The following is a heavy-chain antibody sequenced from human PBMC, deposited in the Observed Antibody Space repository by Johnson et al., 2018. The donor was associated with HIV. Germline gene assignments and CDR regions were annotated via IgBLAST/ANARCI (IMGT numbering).Heavy chain of an antibody. D-gene: IGHD6-6*01. CDR2: INWNGGRT. Sequence: EVQLVESGGGVLRPGGSLRLSCAASGFTFDDFSLSWVRQAPGKGLEWVSGINWNGGRTAHADSVKGRFTISRDNSKNTLYLQMNSLRAEDTAVYYCARDRGIAARPFRYAFDIWGQGTMVTVSS. CDR3: ARDRGIAARPFRYAFDI. CDR1: GFTFDDFS. J-gene: IGHJ3*02. V-gene: IGHV3-20*04.